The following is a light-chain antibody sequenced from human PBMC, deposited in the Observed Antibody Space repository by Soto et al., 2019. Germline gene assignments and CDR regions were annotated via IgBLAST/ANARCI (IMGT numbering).Light chain of an antibody. CDR2: GAS. CDR3: QQRNTWPPPT. CDR1: QSVTRN. J-gene: IGKJ4*01. V-gene: IGKV3-15*01. Sequence: EIVMTQSPATLSVSPGERTTLSCRASQSVTRNLAWYQQKPGQAPRLLIFGASTRATGVPARFSGSGSGTEFTLTISSLQSEDFAVYYCQQRNTWPPPTFGGGTRVEI.